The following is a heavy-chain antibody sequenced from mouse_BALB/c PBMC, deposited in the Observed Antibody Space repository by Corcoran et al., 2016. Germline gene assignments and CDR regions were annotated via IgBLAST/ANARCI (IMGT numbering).Heavy chain of an antibody. CDR2: INTYTGEP. Sequence: QLQLVQSGPELKKPGETVKISCKASGYTFTNYGMNWVKQAPGKGLKWMGWINTYTGEPTYADDFKGRFAFSLETSASTAYLQINNLKNEDTATYFCARSAYYGNYDWYFDVWGAGTTVTVSS. CDR3: ARSAYYGNYDWYFDV. J-gene: IGHJ1*01. D-gene: IGHD2-10*01. V-gene: IGHV9-3-1*01. CDR1: GYTFTNYG.